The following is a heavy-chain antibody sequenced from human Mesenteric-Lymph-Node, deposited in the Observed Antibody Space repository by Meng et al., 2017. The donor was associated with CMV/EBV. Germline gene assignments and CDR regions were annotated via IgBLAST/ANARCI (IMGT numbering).Heavy chain of an antibody. D-gene: IGHD1-14*01. J-gene: IGHJ6*02. Sequence: SETLSLTCTVSGYSISSGYYWGWIRQPPGKGLEWIGYIYYSGSTNYNPSLKSRVTISVDTSKNQFSLKLSSVTAADTAVYYCARHVRYDYYYGMDVWGQGTTVTVSS. CDR2: IYYSGST. V-gene: IGHV4-61*01. CDR3: ARHVRYDYYYGMDV. CDR1: GYSISSGYY.